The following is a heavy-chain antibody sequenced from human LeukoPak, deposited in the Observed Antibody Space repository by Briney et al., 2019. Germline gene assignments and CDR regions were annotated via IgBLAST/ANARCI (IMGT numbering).Heavy chain of an antibody. Sequence: PGGSLRLSCAASGFTFSYYTMNWVRQAPGKGLEWVSHISSSSSTIYYADSVKGRFTTSRDNAKNSLYLQMNSLRAEDTAVYYCARDRGFLEWLLQPFDYWGQGTLVTVSS. V-gene: IGHV3-48*04. CDR1: GFTFSYYT. CDR3: ARDRGFLEWLLQPFDY. CDR2: ISSSSSTI. D-gene: IGHD3-3*01. J-gene: IGHJ4*02.